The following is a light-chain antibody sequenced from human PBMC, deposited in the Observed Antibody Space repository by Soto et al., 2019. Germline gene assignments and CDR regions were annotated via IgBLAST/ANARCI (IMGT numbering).Light chain of an antibody. V-gene: IGKV3-20*01. CDR3: QQDGSSPQT. Sequence: EIVLTQSPGALSLSPGERATLSCRASQSVSSSYLAWYQQKPGQAPRLLIYGASSRATGIPDRFSGSGSGTDFPLTISRLEPEDFAVYYFQQDGSSPQTFGQGTKLEIK. CDR2: GAS. CDR1: QSVSSSY. J-gene: IGKJ2*01.